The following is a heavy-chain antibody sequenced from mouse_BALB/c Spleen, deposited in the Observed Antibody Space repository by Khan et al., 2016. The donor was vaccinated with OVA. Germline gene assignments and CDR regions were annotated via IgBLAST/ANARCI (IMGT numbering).Heavy chain of an antibody. V-gene: IGHV1-7*01. J-gene: IGHJ2*01. CDR2: INPTSGYT. Sequence: QVQLQQSGADQAKPGASVKMSCKTSGYTFSSYWMHWVKQRPGQGLEWIGYINPTSGYTEYNEKFKDKATLSADKSSSTVYMQLTSLTSEDSAVYYCARDRIDYWGQGTTRTVSS. CDR1: GYTFSSYW. CDR3: ARDRIDY.